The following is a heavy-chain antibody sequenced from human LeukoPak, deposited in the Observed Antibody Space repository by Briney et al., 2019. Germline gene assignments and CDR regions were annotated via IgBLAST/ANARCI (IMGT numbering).Heavy chain of an antibody. D-gene: IGHD3-16*02. CDR2: ISGSGAST. Sequence: GGSLRLSCAASGFTFSSSGMSWVRQAPGKGLEWVSAISGSGASTYYADSVKGRFTISRDNAKNTLYLQMNSLRAEDTAVYYCARGGGVIDIIDYWGQGTLVTVSS. CDR3: ARGGGVIDIIDY. V-gene: IGHV3-23*01. CDR1: GFTFSSSG. J-gene: IGHJ4*02.